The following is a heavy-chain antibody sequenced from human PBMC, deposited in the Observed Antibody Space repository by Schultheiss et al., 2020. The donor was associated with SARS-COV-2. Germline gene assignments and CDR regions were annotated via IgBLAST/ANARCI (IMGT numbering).Heavy chain of an antibody. CDR3: ARELVRGWYYFDY. CDR1: GFTFSRYI. CDR2: ISYNNRSK. J-gene: IGHJ4*02. V-gene: IGHV3-21*01. Sequence: GGSLRLSCVASGFTFSRYIMTWVRQAPGKGLEWVASISYNNRSKYYADSVRGRFTISRDNAKNSLYLQMNSLRAEDTAVYYCARELVRGWYYFDYWGQGTLVTVSS. D-gene: IGHD6-19*01.